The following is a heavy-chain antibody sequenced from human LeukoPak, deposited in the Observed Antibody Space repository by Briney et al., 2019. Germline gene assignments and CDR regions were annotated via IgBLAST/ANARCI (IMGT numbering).Heavy chain of an antibody. Sequence: WVRQPPGKGLEWIGSIYYSGSTYYNPSLKSRVTISVDTSRNQFSLKLSSVTAADTAVYYCARAAAGDAFDIWGQGTMVTVSS. V-gene: IGHV4-39*07. CDR2: IYYSGST. D-gene: IGHD6-13*01. CDR3: ARAAAGDAFDI. J-gene: IGHJ3*02.